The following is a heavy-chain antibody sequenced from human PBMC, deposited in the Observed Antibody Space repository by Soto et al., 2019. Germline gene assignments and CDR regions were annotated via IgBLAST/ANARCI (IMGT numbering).Heavy chain of an antibody. V-gene: IGHV3-21*01. J-gene: IGHJ4*02. CDR3: ARDRRSGWPIDYFDY. Sequence: GGSLRLSCAASGFTFSSDSMNWVRQAPGKGLEWVSSISSSSSYIYYADSVKGRFTISRDNAKNCLYLQMNRLRAEDTAVYYCARDRRSGWPIDYFDYWGKGTLVTVS. CDR2: ISSSSSYI. CDR1: GFTFSSDS. D-gene: IGHD6-19*01.